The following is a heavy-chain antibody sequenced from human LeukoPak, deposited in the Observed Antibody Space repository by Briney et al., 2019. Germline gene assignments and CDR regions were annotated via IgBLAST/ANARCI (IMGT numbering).Heavy chain of an antibody. CDR3: ARAGAQVRYYYDSSGDWYFDL. D-gene: IGHD3-22*01. Sequence: SETLSLTCTVSGGSISSSSYYWGWIRQPPGKGLEWIGSIYYSGSTYYNPSLKSRVTISVDTSKNQFSLKLSSVTAADTAVYYCARAGAQVRYYYDSSGDWYFDLWGRGTLVTVSS. CDR1: GGSISSSSYY. J-gene: IGHJ2*01. V-gene: IGHV4-39*07. CDR2: IYYSGST.